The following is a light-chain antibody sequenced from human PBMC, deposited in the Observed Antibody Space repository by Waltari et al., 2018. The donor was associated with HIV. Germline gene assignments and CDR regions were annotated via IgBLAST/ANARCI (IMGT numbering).Light chain of an antibody. Sequence: EILMTQSPATLSVPPGERVTLSCRASQSVSSDLAWDRQKPGQAPRLLSYNASTRATGLPARFSGSGSGTEFTLTISSLQSEDFAFYYCQQYNNWPPWTFGQGTKVEIK. J-gene: IGKJ1*01. CDR1: QSVSSD. CDR2: NAS. CDR3: QQYNNWPPWT. V-gene: IGKV3-15*01.